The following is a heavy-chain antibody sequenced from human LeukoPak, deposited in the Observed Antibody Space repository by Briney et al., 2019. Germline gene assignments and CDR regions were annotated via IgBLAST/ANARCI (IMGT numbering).Heavy chain of an antibody. D-gene: IGHD3-22*01. CDR2: MYDSGTT. V-gene: IGHV4-39*01. Sequence: PSETLSLTCTVSGGSISSTSYYWGWIRQPPGKGLEWIGTMYDSGTTYYNPSLKSRVTMSVDTSKNQFSLKLSSVTAADTAVYFCARNYYDGSGYFYWGQGTLVTVSS. CDR1: GGSISSTSYY. J-gene: IGHJ4*02. CDR3: ARNYYDGSGYFY.